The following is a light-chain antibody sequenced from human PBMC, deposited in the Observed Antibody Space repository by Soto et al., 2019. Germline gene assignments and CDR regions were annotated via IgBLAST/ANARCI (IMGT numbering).Light chain of an antibody. CDR3: HEYLQWPPGM. V-gene: IGKV3-15*01. CDR1: QSVSSN. CDR2: DTS. J-gene: IGKJ1*01. Sequence: EIVMTQSPATLSVSPGERATLSCRASQSVSSNLAWYQQRPGQVPRLLIYDTSTRAPGISARFSGSGAGTEFTLTISTLQSEDLEVYYWHEYLQWPPGMFGQGNTVDMK.